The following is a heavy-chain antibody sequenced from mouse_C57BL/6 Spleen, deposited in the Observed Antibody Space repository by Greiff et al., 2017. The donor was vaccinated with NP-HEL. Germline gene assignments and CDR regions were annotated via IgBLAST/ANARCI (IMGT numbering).Heavy chain of an antibody. D-gene: IGHD1-1*01. CDR2: IDPSDSYT. J-gene: IGHJ2*01. CDR3: ARRGFTTVVADY. CDR1: GYTFTSYW. Sequence: QVQLQQPGAELVKPGASVKLSCKASGYTFTSYWMQWVKQRPGQGLEWIGEIDPSDSYTNYNQKFKGKTTLTVDTSSSTAYMQLSSLTSEDSAVYYCARRGFTTVVADYWGQGTTLTVSS. V-gene: IGHV1-50*01.